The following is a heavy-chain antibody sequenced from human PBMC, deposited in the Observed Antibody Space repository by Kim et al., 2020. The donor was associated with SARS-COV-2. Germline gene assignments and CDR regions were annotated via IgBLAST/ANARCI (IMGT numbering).Heavy chain of an antibody. CDR1: GGSITSGDYY. CDR2: IYHTGST. J-gene: IGHJ5*02. CDR3: ASRSDYSPGLIDP. V-gene: IGHV4-30-4*01. D-gene: IGHD3-3*01. Sequence: SETLSLTCTVSGGSITSGDYYWSWIRQSPGKGLEWIGYIYHTGSTYYTPSLKSRVVISIDTSKSQFSLTLTSVPAADTAVYYCASRSDYSPGLIDPWGQG.